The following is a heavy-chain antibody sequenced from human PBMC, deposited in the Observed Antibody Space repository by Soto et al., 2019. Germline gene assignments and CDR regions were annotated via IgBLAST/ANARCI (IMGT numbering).Heavy chain of an antibody. CDR1: GFTFSSYG. V-gene: IGHV3-30*18. J-gene: IGHJ4*02. Sequence: GGSLRLSCAASGFTFSSYGMHWVRQAPGKGLEWVAVISYDGSNKYYADSVKGRFTISRDNSKNTLYLQMNSLRAEDTAVYYCAKDKGGAAAGTRYFDYWGQGT. CDR3: AKDKGGAAAGTRYFDY. D-gene: IGHD6-13*01. CDR2: ISYDGSNK.